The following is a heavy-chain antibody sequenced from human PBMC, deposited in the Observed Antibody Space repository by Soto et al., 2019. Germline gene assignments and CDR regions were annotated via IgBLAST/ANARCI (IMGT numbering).Heavy chain of an antibody. CDR2: IYYSGST. D-gene: IGHD3-10*01. J-gene: IGHJ6*02. CDR3: ARDQFGELFNIKDSYYYYYYGMDV. CDR1: GGSISSSSYY. V-gene: IGHV4-39*02. Sequence: PSETLSLTCTVSGGSISSSSYYWGWIRQPPGKGLEWIGRIYYSGSTYYNPSLKSRVTISVDTSKNQFSLKLSSVTAADTAVYYCARDQFGELFNIKDSYYYYYYGMDVWGQGTTVTVSS.